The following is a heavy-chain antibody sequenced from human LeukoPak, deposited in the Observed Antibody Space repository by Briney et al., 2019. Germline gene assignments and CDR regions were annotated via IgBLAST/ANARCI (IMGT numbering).Heavy chain of an antibody. CDR1: GFSFSGYW. Sequence: GGSLRLSCAASGFSFSGYWMNWVRQAPGKGLEWLVNINQDGSHEYYLDSVKGRFTISRDNAKNSLYLQMNSLRAEDTALYYCATWGGREDYWGQGTLVTVSS. V-gene: IGHV3-7*01. J-gene: IGHJ4*02. CDR2: INQDGSHE. CDR3: ATWGGREDY. D-gene: IGHD3-16*01.